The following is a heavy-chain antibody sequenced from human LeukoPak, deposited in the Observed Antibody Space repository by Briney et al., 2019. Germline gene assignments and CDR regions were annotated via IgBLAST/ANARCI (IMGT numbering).Heavy chain of an antibody. D-gene: IGHD4-17*01. Sequence: SETLSLTCTVSGGSISSYYWSWIRQPAGKGLEWIGRIYSSGSTNYNPSLKSRVTMSVDTSKNQFSLKQSSVTAADTAVYYCAGSTVTTYQDAFDIWGQGTMVTVSS. CDR3: AGSTVTTYQDAFDI. J-gene: IGHJ3*02. CDR2: IYSSGST. CDR1: GGSISSYY. V-gene: IGHV4-4*07.